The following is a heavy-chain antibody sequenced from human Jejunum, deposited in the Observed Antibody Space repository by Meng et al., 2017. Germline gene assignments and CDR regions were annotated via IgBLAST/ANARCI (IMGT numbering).Heavy chain of an antibody. CDR3: ATVGDGYYYQSRVS. J-gene: IGHJ5*02. D-gene: IGHD2/OR15-2a*01. V-gene: IGHV3-7*01. Sequence: GESLKISCAASGFVFSSNWMTWVRQAPGKGLEFVACLKQDGSEEHYLDSVKGRFTISRDNAKNSLYLQMNGLGADDTAIYYCATVGDGYYYQSRVSWGQGTLVTVSS. CDR1: GFVFSSNW. CDR2: LKQDGSEE.